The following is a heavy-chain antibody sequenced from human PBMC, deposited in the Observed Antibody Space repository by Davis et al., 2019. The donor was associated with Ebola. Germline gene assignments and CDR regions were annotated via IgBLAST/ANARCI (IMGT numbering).Heavy chain of an antibody. CDR3: ARGGVSGGFDI. V-gene: IGHV4-59*01. J-gene: IGHJ3*02. D-gene: IGHD5/OR15-5a*01. Sequence: SETLSLTCAVSGGSFSSSYWSWMRQPPGEGLDWIGYIYYRGRADYNPSLKSRVTISVDTSKTYFSLSVDSVTAADTAVYYCARGGVSGGFDIWGQGTMVTVSP. CDR1: GGSFSSSY. CDR2: IYYRGRA.